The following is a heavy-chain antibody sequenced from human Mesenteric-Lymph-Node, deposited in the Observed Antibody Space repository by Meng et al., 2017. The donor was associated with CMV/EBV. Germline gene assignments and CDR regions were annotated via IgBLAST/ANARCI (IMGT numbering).Heavy chain of an antibody. V-gene: IGHV3-66*01. Sequence: GESLKISCAASGFTVSSNYMSWVRQAPGKGLEWVSVIYSGGSTYYADSVKGRFTISRDNAKNSLYLQISSLRPEDTSVYYCARTDSTSSPYYHFDYWGRGTLVTVSS. CDR2: IYSGGST. CDR1: GFTVSSNY. J-gene: IGHJ4*02. CDR3: ARTDSTSSPYYHFDY. D-gene: IGHD2-2*01.